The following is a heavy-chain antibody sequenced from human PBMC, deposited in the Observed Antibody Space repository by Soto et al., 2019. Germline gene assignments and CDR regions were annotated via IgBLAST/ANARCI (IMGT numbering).Heavy chain of an antibody. D-gene: IGHD6-19*01. CDR3: VRDGSSGWPYFYDMDV. J-gene: IGHJ6*02. V-gene: IGHV3-30*03. Sequence: GGSLRLSCAASGFTFSSYGMHWVRQAPGKGLEWVAVISYDGRNKYYADAVKGRFTISRDNSKNTLYLQMSSLRAEDTAVYYCVRDGSSGWPYFYDMDVWGQGTTVTV. CDR1: GFTFSSYG. CDR2: ISYDGRNK.